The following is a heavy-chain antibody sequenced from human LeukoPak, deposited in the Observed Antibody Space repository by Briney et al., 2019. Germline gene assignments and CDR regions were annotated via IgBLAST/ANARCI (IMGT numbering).Heavy chain of an antibody. CDR2: IYYSGST. V-gene: IGHV4-59*01. CDR1: GGSISSYY. CDR3: ARVPPVTSVDY. D-gene: IGHD2/OR15-2a*01. Sequence: PSETLSLTCTVSGGSISSYYWSWIRQPPGKGLEWIGYIYYSGSTNYNPSLKSRVTISVDTSKNQFSLKLSSVTAADTAVYYCARVPPVTSVDYWGQGTLVTVDS. J-gene: IGHJ4*02.